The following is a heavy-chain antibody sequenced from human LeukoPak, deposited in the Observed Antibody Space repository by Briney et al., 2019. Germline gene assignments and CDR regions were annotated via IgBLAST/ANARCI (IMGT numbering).Heavy chain of an antibody. V-gene: IGHV4-59*08. CDR1: GGSISSYF. CDR2: IYYSGST. CDR3: ARLTPRSYYYYYGMDV. Sequence: SETLSLTCTVSGGSISSYFWNWIRQPPGKGLEWIGYIYYSGSTTYNPSLKSRVTISIDTSENQFSLKLSSVTAADTAVYYCARLTPRSYYYYYGMDVWGQGTTVTVSS. J-gene: IGHJ6*02.